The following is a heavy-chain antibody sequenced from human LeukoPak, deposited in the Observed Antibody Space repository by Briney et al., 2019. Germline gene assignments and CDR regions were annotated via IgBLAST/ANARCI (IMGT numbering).Heavy chain of an antibody. J-gene: IGHJ4*02. CDR3: ARVCGGDCYSTDFDY. D-gene: IGHD2-21*02. Sequence: ASVKVSCKASGYTFTGYYMHWVRQAPGQGLEWMGWINPNSGGTNYAQKFQGRVTMTRDTSISTAYMELSRLRSDDTAVYYCARVCGGDCYSTDFDYWGQGTLVTVSS. CDR2: INPNSGGT. V-gene: IGHV1-2*02. CDR1: GYTFTGYY.